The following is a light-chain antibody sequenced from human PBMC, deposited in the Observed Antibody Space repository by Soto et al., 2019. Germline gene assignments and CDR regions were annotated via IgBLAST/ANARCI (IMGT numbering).Light chain of an antibody. V-gene: IGLV1-40*01. CDR2: TNT. CDR1: SSNFGAGYD. J-gene: IGLJ1*01. Sequence: QSVLTQPPSVSGAPGQRVTISCTGGSSNFGAGYDVHWYQQLPGTAPKLLIHTNTTRPSGVPDRFSGSKSDTSASLAITGLQSEDEADYYCQSDDSSLSRDVFVTGTKVNVL. CDR3: QSDDSSLSRDV.